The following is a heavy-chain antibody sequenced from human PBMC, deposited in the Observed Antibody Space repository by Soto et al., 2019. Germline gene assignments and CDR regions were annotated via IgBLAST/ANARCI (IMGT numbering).Heavy chain of an antibody. J-gene: IGHJ6*02. V-gene: IGHV3-11*01. CDR3: ARDGYLVVVVALTNGGLHV. D-gene: IGHD2-15*01. CDR2: ISSSGSTI. Sequence: QVQLVESGGGLVKPGGSLRLSCAASGFTFSDYYMSWIRQAPGKGLEWVSYISSSGSTIYYADSVKGGFTISRDNAKNCLYLQMNSLRAEATAVNYCARDGYLVVVVALTNGGLHVWVQGSTVTDSS. CDR1: GFTFSDYY.